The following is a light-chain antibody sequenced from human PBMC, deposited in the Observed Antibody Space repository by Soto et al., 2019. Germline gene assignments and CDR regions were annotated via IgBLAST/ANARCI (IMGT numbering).Light chain of an antibody. CDR3: QHYGASPWT. Sequence: EIVLTQSPCTLVLSPGVRATLSCSACHSVNKAYLIWYHLKPGQAPRVLIYRASIWATGISDRFSGSGSGTDFTLTISRLEPEDFAVYYCQHYGASPWTFGQGTKVDIK. CDR2: RAS. CDR1: HSVNKAY. V-gene: IGKV3-20*01. J-gene: IGKJ1*01.